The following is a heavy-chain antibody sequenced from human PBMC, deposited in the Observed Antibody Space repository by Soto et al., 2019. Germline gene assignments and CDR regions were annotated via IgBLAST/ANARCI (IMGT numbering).Heavy chain of an antibody. CDR3: ARAPVYYYLWGGYPFGGNYYYDYRDV. CDR2: ISAYNGNT. J-gene: IGHJ6*03. V-gene: IGHV1-18*01. CDR1: GYTFTSYG. Sequence: QVQLVQSGAEVKKPGASVKVSCKASGYTFTSYGISWVRQAPGQGLEWMGWISAYNGNTNYAQKLQGRVTMTPDTPKRQGDIEVRGLGFDETVVYFCARAPVYYYLWGGYPFGGNYYYDYRDVWGKGTTVTVSS. D-gene: IGHD3-16*01.